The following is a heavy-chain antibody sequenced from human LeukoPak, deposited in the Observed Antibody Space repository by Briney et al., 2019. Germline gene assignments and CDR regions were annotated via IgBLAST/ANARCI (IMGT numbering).Heavy chain of an antibody. J-gene: IGHJ4*02. CDR3: ARSFGSGSYFFDY. Sequence: SETLSLTCTVSGGSVSSGSYYWSWIRQPPGKGLECIGYIYYSGSTNYNPSLKSRVTISVDTPRNQCSLKLSSVTAADTAVYYCARSFGSGSYFFDYWGQGTLVTVSS. CDR1: GGSVSSGSYY. D-gene: IGHD3-10*01. CDR2: IYYSGST. V-gene: IGHV4-61*01.